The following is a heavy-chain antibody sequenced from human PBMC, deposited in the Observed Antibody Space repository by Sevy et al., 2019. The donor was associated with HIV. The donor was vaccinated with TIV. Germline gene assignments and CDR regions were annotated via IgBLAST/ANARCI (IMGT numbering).Heavy chain of an antibody. CDR1: GFTFSSYW. CDR3: ARVAGGPSSGSYYWMDAFDF. D-gene: IGHD1-26*01. V-gene: IGHV3-7*01. Sequence: GGSLRLSCAASGFTFSSYWMSWVRQAPGKGLEWVANIKQDGSEKYYVDSVKGRFTISRDNAKNSLYLQMNSLRAEDTAVYYCARVAGGPSSGSYYWMDAFDFWGQGTMVTVSS. CDR2: IKQDGSEK. J-gene: IGHJ3*01.